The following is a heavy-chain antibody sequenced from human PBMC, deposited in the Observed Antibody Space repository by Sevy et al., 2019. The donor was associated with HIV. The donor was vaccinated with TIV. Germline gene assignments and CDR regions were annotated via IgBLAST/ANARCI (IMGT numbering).Heavy chain of an antibody. J-gene: IGHJ3*02. CDR2: IYDVGST. Sequence: GGSLRLSCAASGFTVSSNYMSWVRQAPGKGLEWVSLIYDVGSTYFADSVKGRFTISRDNSKNTLYLQMNSLRAEDTAAYYGARESGYGSSPGAFDIWGQGTLVTVSS. D-gene: IGHD6-6*01. CDR1: GFTVSSNY. CDR3: ARESGYGSSPGAFDI. V-gene: IGHV3-53*01.